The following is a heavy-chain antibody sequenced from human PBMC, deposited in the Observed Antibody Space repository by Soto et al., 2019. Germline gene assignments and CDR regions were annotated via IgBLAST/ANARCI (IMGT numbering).Heavy chain of an antibody. CDR3: ARGYYDSRGQSNTFDI. CDR1: GASISSSY. CDR2: VYYSGST. J-gene: IGHJ3*02. Sequence: SETRSRTWTVSGASISSSYWSWIRQSPGKGLEWIGYVYYSGSTNYNPSLKSRVTISVDTSKNQFSLKLSSVTAADTAVYYCARGYYDSRGQSNTFDIWGQGTMVTVSS. V-gene: IGHV4-59*01. D-gene: IGHD3-22*01.